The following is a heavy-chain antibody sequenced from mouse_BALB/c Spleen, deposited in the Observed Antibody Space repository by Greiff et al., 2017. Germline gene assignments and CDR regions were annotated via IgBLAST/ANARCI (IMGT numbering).Heavy chain of an antibody. V-gene: IGHV1S81*02. Sequence: VQLQQPGAELVKPGASVKLSCKASGYTFTSYWMPWVKQTPGQGLEWIGGINPSNGRTNYTEKFKGKATLAVDKSSSTAYMQLSSLTSEDSAVYYSATCYGSRGIAYWGQGTLVTVSA. D-gene: IGHD1-1*01. CDR1: GYTFTSYW. J-gene: IGHJ3*01. CDR2: INPSNGRT. CDR3: ATCYGSRGIAY.